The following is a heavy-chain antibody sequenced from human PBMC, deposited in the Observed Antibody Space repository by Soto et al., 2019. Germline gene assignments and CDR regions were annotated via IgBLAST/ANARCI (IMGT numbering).Heavy chain of an antibody. J-gene: IGHJ4*02. D-gene: IGHD5-18*01. CDR3: ARQRIYSSGYSRSYFDY. CDR1: DGSIVDYA. V-gene: IGHV4-59*08. CDR2: IYHSGST. Sequence: TLCLSKTVFDGSIVDYAGSCIRKHQGKGLEWIGYIYHSGSTNDNPSLTSRVTLSVDTSKNQFSLKVSSVTAADTAVYYCARQRIYSSGYSRSYFDYWGQGILVTVSS.